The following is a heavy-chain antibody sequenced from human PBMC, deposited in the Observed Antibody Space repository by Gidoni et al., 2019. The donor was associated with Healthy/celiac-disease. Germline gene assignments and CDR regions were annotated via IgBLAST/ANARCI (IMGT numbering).Heavy chain of an antibody. CDR3: ARDPGPGLAYLDY. J-gene: IGHJ4*02. D-gene: IGHD3-10*01. CDR1: GFTFSSYA. Sequence: QVQLVESGGGVVQPGRSLRLSCAASGFTFSSYAMHWVRQAPGKGLEWVAVISYDGSNKYYADSVKGRFTISRDNSKNTLYLQMNSLRAEDTAVYYCARDPGPGLAYLDYWGQGTLVTVSS. CDR2: ISYDGSNK. V-gene: IGHV3-30-3*01.